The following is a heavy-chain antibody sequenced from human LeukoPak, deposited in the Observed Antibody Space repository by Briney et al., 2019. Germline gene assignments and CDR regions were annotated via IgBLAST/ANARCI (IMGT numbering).Heavy chain of an antibody. D-gene: IGHD3-10*01. J-gene: IGHJ3*02. V-gene: IGHV3-30*18. CDR1: GFTFSSYG. Sequence: AGGSLRLSCAASGFTFSSYGMHWVRQAPGKGLEWVAVISYDGSNKYYADSVKGRFTISRDNSKNTPYLQMNSLRAEDTAVYYCANIRYYYGSGSPPDAFDIWGQGTMVTVSS. CDR2: ISYDGSNK. CDR3: ANIRYYYGSGSPPDAFDI.